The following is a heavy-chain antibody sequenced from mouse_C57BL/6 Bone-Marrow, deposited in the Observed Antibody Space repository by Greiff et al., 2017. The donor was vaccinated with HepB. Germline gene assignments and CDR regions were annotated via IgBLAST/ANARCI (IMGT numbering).Heavy chain of an antibody. CDR2: IWGVGST. V-gene: IGHV2-6*01. Sequence: LVAPSQSLFITCTVFGFSLTSYGVDWVRQSPGKGLEWLGIIWGVGSTNYNSALKSRLNISKDNSKSQVFLKMTSLQTDDTAMYYCAGGLWFAYWGQGTRVTVSA. CDR1: GFSLTSYG. CDR3: AGGLWFAY. J-gene: IGHJ3*01.